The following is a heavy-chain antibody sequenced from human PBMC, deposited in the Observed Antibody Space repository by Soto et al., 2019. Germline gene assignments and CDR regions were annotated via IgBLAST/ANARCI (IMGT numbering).Heavy chain of an antibody. D-gene: IGHD6-13*01. CDR3: ASRGRYSSSWMRY. CDR2: INHSGST. V-gene: IGHV4-34*01. CDR1: GGSFSGYY. Sequence: QVQLQQWGAGLLKPSETLSLTCAVYGGSFSGYYWSWIRQPPGKGLEWIGEINHSGSTNYNPSLQIRVTISVDTSKNQFSLKLSSVTAADTAVYYCASRGRYSSSWMRYWGQGTLVTVSS. J-gene: IGHJ4*02.